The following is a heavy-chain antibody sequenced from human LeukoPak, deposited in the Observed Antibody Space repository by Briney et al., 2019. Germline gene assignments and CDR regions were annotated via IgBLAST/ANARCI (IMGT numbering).Heavy chain of an antibody. CDR3: AKDLSYYYDSSGFVY. Sequence: GGSLRLSCAASGFTFSSYAMSWVRQAPGKGLGWVSAISGSGGSTYYADSVKGRFTISRDNSKNTLYLQMNSLRAEDTAVYYCAKDLSYYYDSSGFVYWGQGTLVTVSS. V-gene: IGHV3-23*01. J-gene: IGHJ4*02. D-gene: IGHD3-22*01. CDR1: GFTFSSYA. CDR2: ISGSGGST.